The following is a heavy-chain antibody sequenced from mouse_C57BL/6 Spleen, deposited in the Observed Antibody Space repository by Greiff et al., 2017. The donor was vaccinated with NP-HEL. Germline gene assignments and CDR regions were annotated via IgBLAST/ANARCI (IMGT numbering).Heavy chain of an antibody. Sequence: QVQLQQPGTELVKPGASVKLSCKASGYTFTSYWMHWVKQRPGQGLEWIGNINPSNGGTNYNEKFKSKATLTVDKSSSTAYMQLSSLTSEDSAVYYCARSGHYYGSSSRAWFAYWGQGTLVTVSA. CDR3: ARSGHYYGSSSRAWFAY. CDR1: GYTFTSYW. V-gene: IGHV1-53*01. CDR2: INPSNGGT. J-gene: IGHJ3*01. D-gene: IGHD1-1*01.